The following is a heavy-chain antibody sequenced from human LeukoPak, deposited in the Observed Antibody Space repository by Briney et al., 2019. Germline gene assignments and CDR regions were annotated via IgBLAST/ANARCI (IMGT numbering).Heavy chain of an antibody. V-gene: IGHV4-38-2*02. CDR1: GYSISSGYY. CDR2: IYHSGST. CDR3: ATGRGRVRNFDY. Sequence: PSETLSVTCTVSGYSISSGYYWGWIRQPPGKGLEWIGSIYHSGSTYYNPSLKSRVTISVDTSKNQFSLKLSSVTAADTAVYYCATGRGRVRNFDYWGQGTLVTVSS. J-gene: IGHJ4*02. D-gene: IGHD3-16*01.